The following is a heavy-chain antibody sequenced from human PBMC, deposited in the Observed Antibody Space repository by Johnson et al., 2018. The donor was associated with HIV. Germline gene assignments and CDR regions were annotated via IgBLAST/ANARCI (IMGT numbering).Heavy chain of an antibody. CDR3: VKDSLEEDAFDF. CDR2: IKQDGSEK. Sequence: VQLVESGGGLVQPGGSLRLSCAASGFTFSRYWMSWVRQAPGKGLEWVANIKQDGSEKYYVDSVKGRFTISRDNSKNSLYLQMSSLRLEDTALYYCVKDSLEEDAFDFWGQGTMVTVSA. CDR1: GFTFSRYW. J-gene: IGHJ3*01. V-gene: IGHV3-7*05.